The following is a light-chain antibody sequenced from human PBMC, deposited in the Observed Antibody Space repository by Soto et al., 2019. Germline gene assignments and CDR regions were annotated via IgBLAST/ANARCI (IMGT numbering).Light chain of an antibody. Sequence: DIQMTQSPSSLSASVGDRVTITCRASQGIGIYLAWFQQKAGRAPKSLIYDASSLQSGVPSKFSGSGSGTDFTLTISSLKPEDFATYYCQQYEAYPLTFGGGTRVEIK. CDR3: QQYEAYPLT. J-gene: IGKJ4*01. V-gene: IGKV1-16*02. CDR2: DAS. CDR1: QGIGIY.